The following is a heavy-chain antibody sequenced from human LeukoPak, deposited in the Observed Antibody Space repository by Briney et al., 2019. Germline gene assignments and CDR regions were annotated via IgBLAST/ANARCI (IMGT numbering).Heavy chain of an antibody. CDR3: ARRKWLGDAFDI. J-gene: IGHJ3*02. Sequence: SETLSLTCTVSGHSISSDYYWSWIRQPAGKGLEWIGRIYTSGSTNYNPSLKSRVTMSVDTSKNQFSLKLSSVTAADTAVYYCARRKWLGDAFDIWGQGTMVTVSS. CDR1: GHSISSDYY. D-gene: IGHD5-12*01. CDR2: IYTSGST. V-gene: IGHV4-4*07.